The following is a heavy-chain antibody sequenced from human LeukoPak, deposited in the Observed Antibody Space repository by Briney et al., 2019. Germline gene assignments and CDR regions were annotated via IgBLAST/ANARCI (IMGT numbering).Heavy chain of an antibody. CDR2: INPSGGST. D-gene: IGHD6-19*01. CDR3: AREASSGLGEDWFDP. V-gene: IGHV1-46*01. J-gene: IGHJ5*02. Sequence: ASVEVSCKASGYTFTNYYMHWVRQAPGQGLEWMGIINPSGGSTSYAQKFQGRVSMTRDTSTRTVYMELSSLRSDDTAVYYCAREASSGLGEDWFDPWGQGTLVTVSS. CDR1: GYTFTNYY.